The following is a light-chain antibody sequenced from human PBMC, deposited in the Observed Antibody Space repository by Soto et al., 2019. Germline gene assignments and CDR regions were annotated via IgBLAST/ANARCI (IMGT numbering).Light chain of an antibody. CDR2: EVV. CDR1: SSDIGVYDF. J-gene: IGLJ1*01. Sequence: QSALTQPASMSASPGQSITISCTGTSSDIGVYDFVSWYQHHPGKAPRLIIYEVVQRPSGVPDRFSGSKSGNTASLTVSGLQAADEADYFCKSYAGSNTYVFGSGTKLTVL. V-gene: IGLV2-8*01. CDR3: KSYAGSNTYV.